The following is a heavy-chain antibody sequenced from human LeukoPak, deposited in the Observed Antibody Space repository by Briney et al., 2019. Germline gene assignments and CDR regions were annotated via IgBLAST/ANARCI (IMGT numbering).Heavy chain of an antibody. J-gene: IGHJ4*02. CDR1: GYTFTSYG. Sequence: GASVKVSCKASGYTFTSYGISWVRQAPGQGLEWMGWISAYNGNTNYAQKLQGRVTITADESTSTAYMELSSLRSEDTAVYYCAREEDGASAWGYWGQGTLVTVSS. CDR2: ISAYNGNT. D-gene: IGHD4-17*01. V-gene: IGHV1-18*01. CDR3: AREEDGASAWGY.